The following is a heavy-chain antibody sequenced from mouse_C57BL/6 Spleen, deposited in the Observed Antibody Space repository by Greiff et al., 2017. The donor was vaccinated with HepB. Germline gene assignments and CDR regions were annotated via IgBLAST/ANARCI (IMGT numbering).Heavy chain of an antibody. D-gene: IGHD1-1*01. CDR2: ISDGGSYT. J-gene: IGHJ3*01. CDR3: ARPNYYGSSLWFAY. Sequence: VQLKESGGGLVKPGGSLKLSCAASGFTFSSYAMSWVRQTPEKRLEWVATISDGGSYTYYPDNVKGRFTISRDNAKNNLYLQMSHLKSEDTAMYYCARPNYYGSSLWFAYWGQGTLVTVSA. CDR1: GFTFSSYA. V-gene: IGHV5-4*01.